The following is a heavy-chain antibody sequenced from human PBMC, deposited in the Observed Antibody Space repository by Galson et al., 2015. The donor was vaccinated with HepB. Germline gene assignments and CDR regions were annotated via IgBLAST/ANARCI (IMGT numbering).Heavy chain of an antibody. J-gene: IGHJ3*02. CDR2: IYPGDSDT. Sequence: QSGAEVKKPGESLKISCKGFGYNFATYWIAWVRQMPGKGLEWMGIIYPGDSDTRYSPSFQGQVTISADKSISTAYLQWSSLKAPDTAMYYCAGYFGSSWYSATAFDIWGQGTMVTVSS. CDR3: AGYFGSSWYSATAFDI. V-gene: IGHV5-51*01. D-gene: IGHD6-13*01. CDR1: GYNFATYW.